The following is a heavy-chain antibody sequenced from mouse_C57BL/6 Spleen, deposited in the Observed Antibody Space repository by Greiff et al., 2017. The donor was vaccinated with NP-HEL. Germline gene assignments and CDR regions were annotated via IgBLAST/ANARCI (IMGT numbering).Heavy chain of an antibody. CDR1: GFTFSSYT. D-gene: IGHD2-3*01. CDR2: ISGGGGNT. CDR3: ARQGWLLGYYAMDY. J-gene: IGHJ4*01. Sequence: EVKLVESGGGLVKPGGSLKLSCAASGFTFSSYTMSWVRQTPEKRLEWVATISGGGGNTYYPDRVKGRFTISRDNAKNTLYLQMSSLRAEDTALDYCARQGWLLGYYAMDYWGQGTSVTVSS. V-gene: IGHV5-9*01.